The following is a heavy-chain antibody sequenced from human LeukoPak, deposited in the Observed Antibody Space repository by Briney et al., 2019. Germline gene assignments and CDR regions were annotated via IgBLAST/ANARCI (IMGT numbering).Heavy chain of an antibody. CDR2: INPNSGGA. CDR1: GYTFTGYY. Sequence: ASVTVSCKTSGYTFTGYYMHWVRQAPGQGLEWMGCINPNSGGANYAQRFQGRVTMTRDTSISTAYMELSRLRSDDTAVYYCASSVGATYYYYYYMDVWGKGTTVTVSS. J-gene: IGHJ6*03. CDR3: ASSVGATYYYYYYMDV. D-gene: IGHD1-26*01. V-gene: IGHV1-2*02.